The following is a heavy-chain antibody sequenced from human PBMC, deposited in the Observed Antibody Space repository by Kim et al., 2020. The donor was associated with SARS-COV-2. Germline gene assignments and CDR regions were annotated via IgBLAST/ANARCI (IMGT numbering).Heavy chain of an antibody. J-gene: IGHJ3*01. CDR3: ARRVEGAFNF. CDR1: GFMFNIFS. V-gene: IGHV3-23*01. CDR2: ITGSGST. Sequence: GGSLRLSCAASGFMFNIFSMGWVRQAPGKGLECVSAITGSGSTYYADSVRGRFTISRDNSKNILYLQMNSLRAEDTALYYCARRVEGAFNFCGQGTVVTV.